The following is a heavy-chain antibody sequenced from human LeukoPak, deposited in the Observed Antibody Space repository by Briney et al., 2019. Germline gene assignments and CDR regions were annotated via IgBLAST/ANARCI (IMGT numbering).Heavy chain of an antibody. J-gene: IGHJ6*03. CDR2: IIPIFGTA. Sequence: SVKVSCKASGGTFSSYAISWVRQAPGQGLEWMGRIIPIFGTANYAQKFQGRVTITTDESTSTAYIELSSLRSEDTAVYYCARNRIAARPIYYYYYMDVWGKGTTVTVSS. CDR3: ARNRIAARPIYYYYYMDV. V-gene: IGHV1-69*05. D-gene: IGHD6-6*01. CDR1: GGTFSSYA.